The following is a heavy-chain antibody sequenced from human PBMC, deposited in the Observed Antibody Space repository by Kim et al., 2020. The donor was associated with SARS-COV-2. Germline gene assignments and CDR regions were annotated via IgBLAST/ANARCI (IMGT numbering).Heavy chain of an antibody. CDR1: GYTFASQY. V-gene: IGHV1-46*01. CDR2: INPSSM. D-gene: IGHD1-7*01. J-gene: IGHJ4*02. Sequence: ASVKVSCRTSGYTFASQYIHWVRQAPGQGIEWMGMINPSSMGYAQKVQDRLTMTRDTSTSTVYMELSSLRSEDTAVYYCARGTTPTAPLDWGQGTLVTVSS. CDR3: ARGTTPTAPLD.